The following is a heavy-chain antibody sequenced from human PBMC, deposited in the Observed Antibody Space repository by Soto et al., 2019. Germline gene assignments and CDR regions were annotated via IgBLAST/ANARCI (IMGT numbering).Heavy chain of an antibody. Sequence: TPRASVKVSCKASGYTFTSYGISWVRQAPGQGLEWMGWISAYNGNTNYAQKLQGRVTMTTDTSTSTAYMELRSLRSDDTAVYYCARYISIWYPFRSSNWFDPSGQGTLVTVSS. CDR2: ISAYNGNT. V-gene: IGHV1-18*01. CDR1: GYTFTSYG. CDR3: ARYISIWYPFRSSNWFDP. J-gene: IGHJ5*02. D-gene: IGHD6-13*01.